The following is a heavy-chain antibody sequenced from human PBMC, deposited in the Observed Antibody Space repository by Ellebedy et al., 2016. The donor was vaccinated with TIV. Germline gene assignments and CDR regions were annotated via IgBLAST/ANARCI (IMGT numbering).Heavy chain of an antibody. Sequence: ASVKVSXXASGYTFTSHYMHWVRQAPGQGLEWMGIINPSGGSTSYAQKFQGRVTMTRDTSTSTVYMELSSLRSEDTAVYYCAVYSSSWYGWGQGTLVTVSS. CDR3: AVYSSSWYG. CDR2: INPSGGST. CDR1: GYTFTSHY. D-gene: IGHD6-13*01. J-gene: IGHJ4*02. V-gene: IGHV1-46*01.